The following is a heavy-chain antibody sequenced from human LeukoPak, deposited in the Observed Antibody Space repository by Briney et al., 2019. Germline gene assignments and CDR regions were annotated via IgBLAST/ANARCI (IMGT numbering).Heavy chain of an antibody. D-gene: IGHD1-1*01. V-gene: IGHV1-69*04. CDR3: AAWNVDHYYGMDV. J-gene: IGHJ6*02. CDR1: GGTFSSYA. CDR2: IIPILGIA. Sequence: SVKVSCKASGGTFSSYAISWVRQAPGQGLEWMGRIIPILGIANYARKFQGRVTITADKSTSTAYMELSSLRSEDTAVYYCAAWNVDHYYGMDVWGQGTTVTVSS.